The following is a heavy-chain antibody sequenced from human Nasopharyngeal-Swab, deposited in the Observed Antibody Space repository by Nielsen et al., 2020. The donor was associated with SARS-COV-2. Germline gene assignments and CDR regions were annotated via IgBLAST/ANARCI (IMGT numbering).Heavy chain of an antibody. CDR2: INSDGSST. V-gene: IGHV3-74*01. CDR1: GFTFSSYW. Sequence: GGSLRLSCAASGFTFSSYWMHWVRQAPGKGLVWVSRINSDGSSTSYADSVKGRFTISRDNAKNSLYLQMNSLRAEDTALYYCVRGYSYGLRDYFDYWGQGTLVTVSS. J-gene: IGHJ4*02. D-gene: IGHD5-18*01. CDR3: VRGYSYGLRDYFDY.